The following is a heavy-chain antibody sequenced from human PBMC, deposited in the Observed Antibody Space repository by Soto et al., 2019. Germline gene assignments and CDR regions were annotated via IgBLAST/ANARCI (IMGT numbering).Heavy chain of an antibody. J-gene: IGHJ4*02. CDR3: AKDGLAAYYYGSGSYSGGGYYFDY. D-gene: IGHD3-10*01. CDR1: GFTFSSYA. Sequence: GGSLRLSCAASGFTFSSYAMSWVRQAPGKGLEWVSAISGSGGSTYYADSVKGRFTISRDNSKNTLYLQMNSLRAEDTAVYYCAKDGLAAYYYGSGSYSGGGYYFDYWGQGTLVTVYS. V-gene: IGHV3-23*01. CDR2: ISGSGGST.